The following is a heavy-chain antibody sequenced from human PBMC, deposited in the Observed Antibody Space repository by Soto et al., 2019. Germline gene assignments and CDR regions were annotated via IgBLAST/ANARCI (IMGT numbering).Heavy chain of an antibody. CDR1: GYTFTSYA. Sequence: QVQLVQSGAEVKKPGASVKVSCKASGYTFTSYAMHWVRQAPGQRLEWMGWINAGNGNTKYSQKFQGSVTITRDTAAGTASMELSSLRSVDTAGYYCARDLGGWPDYWGQGTLVTVSS. CDR2: INAGNGNT. V-gene: IGHV1-3*01. D-gene: IGHD2-15*01. J-gene: IGHJ4*02. CDR3: ARDLGGWPDY.